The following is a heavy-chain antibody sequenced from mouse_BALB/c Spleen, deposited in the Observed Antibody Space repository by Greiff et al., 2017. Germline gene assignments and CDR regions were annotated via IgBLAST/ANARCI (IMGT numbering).Heavy chain of an antibody. CDR1: GFTFSDYY. D-gene: IGHD2-3*01. CDR3: ASIDGYGAY. J-gene: IGHJ3*01. V-gene: IGHV5-4*02. CDR2: ISDGGSYT. Sequence: DVQLVESGGGLVKPGGSLKLSCAASGFTFSDYYMYWVRQTPEKRLEWVATISDGGSYTYYPDSVKGRFTISRDNAKNNLYLQMSSLKSEDTAMYYCASIDGYGAYWGQGTLVTVSA.